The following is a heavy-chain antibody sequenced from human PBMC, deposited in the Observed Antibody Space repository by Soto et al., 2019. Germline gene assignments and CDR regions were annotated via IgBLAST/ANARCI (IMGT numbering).Heavy chain of an antibody. CDR3: ARVWEIVGDY. CDR1: AGSIRSRGYY. Sequence: QVQLQESGPGLVQPSQTLSLTCTVSAGSIRSRGYYWSWIRQHPGKGLEWIGYIHYSGSTYYNPSLKSRVTISVDTSKNQFSLILNSVTAADTAVYYWARVWEIVGDYCGQGTLVTVSS. D-gene: IGHD2-15*01. CDR2: IHYSGST. V-gene: IGHV4-31*03. J-gene: IGHJ4*02.